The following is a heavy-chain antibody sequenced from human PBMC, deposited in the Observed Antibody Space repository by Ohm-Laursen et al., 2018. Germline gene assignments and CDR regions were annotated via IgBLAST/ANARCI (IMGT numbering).Heavy chain of an antibody. V-gene: IGHV1-2*04. J-gene: IGHJ4*02. Sequence: ASVKVSCKASGYTFTGYYMHWVRQAPGQGLEWMGWINPNSGGTNYAQKFQGWVTMTRDTSISTAYMELSRLRSDDTAVYYGARDRGKAGGGFDYWGQGTLVTVSS. D-gene: IGHD3-16*01. CDR3: ARDRGKAGGGFDY. CDR2: INPNSGGT. CDR1: GYTFTGYY.